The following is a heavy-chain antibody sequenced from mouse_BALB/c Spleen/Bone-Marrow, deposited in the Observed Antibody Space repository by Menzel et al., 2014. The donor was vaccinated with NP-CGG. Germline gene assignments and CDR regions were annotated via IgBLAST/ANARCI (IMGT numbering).Heavy chain of an antibody. CDR1: GFDFSRYR. D-gene: IGHD1-1*01. J-gene: IGHJ4*01. CDR2: INPDSSTI. CDR3: ARLGYYGMMAY. Sequence: EVKLVESGGGLVQPGGSLKLSCAASGFDFSRYRMGWVRQAPGRGLKWIGEINPDSSTINYTPSLKDKFIISRDNAKNALYLQMSKVRSEDTALYYCARLGYYGMMAYWGQGTSVTVSS. V-gene: IGHV4-1*02.